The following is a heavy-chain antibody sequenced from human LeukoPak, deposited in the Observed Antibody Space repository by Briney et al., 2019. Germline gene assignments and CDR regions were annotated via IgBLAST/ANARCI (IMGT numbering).Heavy chain of an antibody. J-gene: IGHJ6*03. CDR1: GYTFTGYY. Sequence: ASVKVSCKASGYTFTGYYMHWVRQAPGQGLEWMGRINPNSGGTNYAQKFQGRVTMTRDTSISTAYMELSRLRSDDTAVYYCARERMTTVTTDYYYCMDVWGKGTTVTVSS. CDR2: INPNSGGT. V-gene: IGHV1-2*06. D-gene: IGHD4-17*01. CDR3: ARERMTTVTTDYYYCMDV.